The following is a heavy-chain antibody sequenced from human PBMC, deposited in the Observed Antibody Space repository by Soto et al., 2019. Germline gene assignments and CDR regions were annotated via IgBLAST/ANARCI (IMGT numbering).Heavy chain of an antibody. J-gene: IGHJ4*02. V-gene: IGHV3-11*01. CDR2: IGSTGGTI. Sequence: AGWSLRLSCEASGFTFRSYFMNWVRQAPGKGLQWVAHIGSTGGTIYYADSVKGRFAVSRDNAKNSLYLQLNSLRVDDTAIYYCARDGGEYYHDVWGQGTAVTVSS. CDR3: ARDGGEYYHDV. D-gene: IGHD4-17*01. CDR1: GFTFRSYF.